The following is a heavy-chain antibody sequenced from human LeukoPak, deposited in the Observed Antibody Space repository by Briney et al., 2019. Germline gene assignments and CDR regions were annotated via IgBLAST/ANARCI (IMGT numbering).Heavy chain of an antibody. CDR3: ARTLDDGTLDC. V-gene: IGHV4-59*01. D-gene: IGHD1-1*01. CDR1: GGSISNYY. CDR2: IYYSGRT. J-gene: IGHJ4*02. Sequence: SETLSLTCTVSGGSISNYYWSWIRQPPGKGLEWIAYIYYSGRTNYNPSLKSRVTISVDTSKNQFSLKLSSVTAADTAVYYCARTLDDGTLDCWGQGTLVTVSS.